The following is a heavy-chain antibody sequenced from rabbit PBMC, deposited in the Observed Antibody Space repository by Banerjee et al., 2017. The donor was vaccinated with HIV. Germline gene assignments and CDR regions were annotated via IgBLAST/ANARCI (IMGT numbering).Heavy chain of an antibody. CDR2: IYAGSSGGT. D-gene: IGHD8-1*01. CDR1: GFSFNSGYD. Sequence: QSLEESGGGLVKPGASLTLTCKASGFSFNSGYDMCWVRQAPGKGLEWIACIYAGSSGGTYSATWAKGRFTISKTSSTTVTLQMTSLTAADTATYFCARDTASSFSSYGMDLWGPGTLVTVS. V-gene: IGHV1S40*01. CDR3: ARDTASSFSSYGMDL. J-gene: IGHJ6*01.